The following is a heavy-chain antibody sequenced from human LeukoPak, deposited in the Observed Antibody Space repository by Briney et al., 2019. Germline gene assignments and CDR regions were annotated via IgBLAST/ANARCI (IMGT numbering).Heavy chain of an antibody. D-gene: IGHD3-22*01. V-gene: IGHV4-59*12. CDR3: ARGRYYDSSGYYYLDY. Sequence: SETLSLTCTVSGGSISSYYWSWIRQPAGKGLEWIGEIYHSGSTNYNPSLKSRVTISVDKSKNQFSLKLSSVTAADTAVYYCARGRYYDSSGYYYLDYWGQGTLVTVSS. CDR2: IYHSGST. CDR1: GGSISSYY. J-gene: IGHJ4*02.